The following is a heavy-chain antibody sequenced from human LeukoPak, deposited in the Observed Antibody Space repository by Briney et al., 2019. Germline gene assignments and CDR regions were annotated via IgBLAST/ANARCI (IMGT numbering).Heavy chain of an antibody. J-gene: IGHJ4*02. CDR3: ARSRRGYSSGWFYFDY. CDR1: GDSINSYY. Sequence: SETLSLTCTVSGDSINSYYWSWIRQPPGKGLEWIGCIYYTGSTTYNPSLKSRVTISVDTSKNQVSLNLSSVAAADTAIYYCARSRRGYSSGWFYFDYWGQGTLVTVSS. CDR2: IYYTGST. V-gene: IGHV4-59*12. D-gene: IGHD6-19*01.